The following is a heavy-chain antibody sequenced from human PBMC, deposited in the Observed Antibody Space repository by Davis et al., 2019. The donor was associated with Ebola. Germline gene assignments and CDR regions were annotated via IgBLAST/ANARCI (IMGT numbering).Heavy chain of an antibody. D-gene: IGHD3-3*01. J-gene: IGHJ3*01. V-gene: IGHV3-30-3*01. Sequence: GGSLRLSCAASEFTFNKYAMHWVRQAPGKGLEWVAIISYDGSTEYYADSVKGRFTISRDNSKDTLYLQMTSLRAEDTAVYYCARITVGPEMKYYDFWSGQLHDAFDLWGQGTMVTVSS. CDR3: ARITVGPEMKYYDFWSGQLHDAFDL. CDR2: ISYDGSTE. CDR1: EFTFNKYA.